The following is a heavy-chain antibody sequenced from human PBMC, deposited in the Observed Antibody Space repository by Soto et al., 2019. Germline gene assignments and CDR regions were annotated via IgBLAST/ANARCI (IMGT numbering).Heavy chain of an antibody. CDR1: GGSISSGGYY. CDR3: ARYDVDTAMVNDY. J-gene: IGHJ4*02. V-gene: IGHV4-31*03. Sequence: PSETLSLTCTVSGGSISSGGYYWSWIRQHPWKGLEWIGYIYYSGSTYYNPSLKSRVTISVDTSKNQFSLKLSSVTAADTAVYYCARYDVDTAMVNDYWGQGXLVTVSS. CDR2: IYYSGST. D-gene: IGHD5-18*01.